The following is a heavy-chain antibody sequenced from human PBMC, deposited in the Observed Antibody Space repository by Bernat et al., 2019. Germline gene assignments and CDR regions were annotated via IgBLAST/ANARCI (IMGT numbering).Heavy chain of an antibody. CDR2: IGTAGDT. Sequence: EVQLVESGGGLVQPGGSLRLSCAASGFTFSSYDMHWVRQATGKGLEWVSAIGTAGDTYYPGSVKGRFTISRENAKNSLYLQMNSLRAGDTAVYYCARGGWSHGFDIWGQGTMVTVSS. J-gene: IGHJ3*02. V-gene: IGHV3-13*04. D-gene: IGHD3-3*01. CDR1: GFTFSSYD. CDR3: ARGGWSHGFDI.